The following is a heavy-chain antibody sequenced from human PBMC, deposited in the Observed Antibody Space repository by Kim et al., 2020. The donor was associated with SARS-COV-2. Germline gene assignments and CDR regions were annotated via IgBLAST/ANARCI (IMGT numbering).Heavy chain of an antibody. D-gene: IGHD6-13*01. Sequence: GGSLRLSCAASGFTFDDYGMSWVRQAPGKGLEWVSGINWNGGSTGYADSVKGRFTISRDNAKNSLYLQMNSLRAEDTALYHCARDRAAAGPYNWFDPWGQGTLVTVSS. CDR2: INWNGGST. V-gene: IGHV3-20*01. CDR1: GFTFDDYG. CDR3: ARDRAAAGPYNWFDP. J-gene: IGHJ5*02.